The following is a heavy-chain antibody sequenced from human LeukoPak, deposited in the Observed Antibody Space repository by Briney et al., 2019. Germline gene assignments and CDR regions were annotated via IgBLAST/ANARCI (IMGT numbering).Heavy chain of an antibody. Sequence: SVKVSCKASGGTFSSYAISGVRQAPGQGLEWMGRIIPILGIANYAQKFQGRVTITADKSTSTAYMELSSLRSEDTAVYYCARERYDILTGYFDAFDIWGQGTMVTVSS. CDR2: IIPILGIA. V-gene: IGHV1-69*04. J-gene: IGHJ3*02. D-gene: IGHD3-9*01. CDR1: GGTFSSYA. CDR3: ARERYDILTGYFDAFDI.